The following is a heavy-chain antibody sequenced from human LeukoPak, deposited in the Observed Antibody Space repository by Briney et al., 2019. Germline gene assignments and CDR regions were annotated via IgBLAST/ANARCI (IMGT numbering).Heavy chain of an antibody. V-gene: IGHV4-38-2*02. CDR2: IYHSGST. Sequence: SETLSLTCTVSGYSISSGYYWGWIRQPPGKGLEWIGSIYHSGSTYYNPSLKSRATMSVDTSKNQFSLKLSSVTAADTAVYYCARNDYARFDPWGQGTLVTVSS. J-gene: IGHJ5*02. CDR3: ARNDYARFDP. CDR1: GYSISSGYY. D-gene: IGHD1-1*01.